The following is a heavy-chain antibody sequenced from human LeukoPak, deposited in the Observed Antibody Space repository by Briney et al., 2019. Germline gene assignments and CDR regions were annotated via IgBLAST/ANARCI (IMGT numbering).Heavy chain of an antibody. Sequence: PGGSLRLSCAASGFPFSTYDMHWVRQASGRGLEWVSAIGTAGDTYYAGSVKGRFTIFREDAKNSLYLQMNSLRVGDTAVYYCARGGDAPMAHPLDQWGQGILVTVSS. J-gene: IGHJ4*02. D-gene: IGHD3-10*01. CDR3: ARGGDAPMAHPLDQ. CDR2: IGTAGDT. V-gene: IGHV3-13*01. CDR1: GFPFSTYD.